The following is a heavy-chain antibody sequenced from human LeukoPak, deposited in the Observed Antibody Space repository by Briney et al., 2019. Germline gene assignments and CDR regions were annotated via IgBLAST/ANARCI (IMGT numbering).Heavy chain of an antibody. V-gene: IGHV3-23*01. J-gene: IGHJ4*02. CDR2: ISGSGGST. CDR1: GFTFSSYA. Sequence: GGSLRLSCAPSGFTFSSYAMSWVRQAPGKGLEWVSAISGSGGSTYYADSVKGRFTISRDNSKNTLYLQMNSLRAEDTAVYYCAKGSEYRITIFGAEAHYFDYWGQGTLVTVSS. D-gene: IGHD3-3*01. CDR3: AKGSEYRITIFGAEAHYFDY.